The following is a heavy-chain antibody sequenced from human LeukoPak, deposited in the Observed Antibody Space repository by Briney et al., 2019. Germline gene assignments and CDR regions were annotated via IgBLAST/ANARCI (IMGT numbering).Heavy chain of an antibody. Sequence: GGSLRLSCTASGFTFGDYAVSWFRQAPGKGLEWVGFIRSKAYGGTTEYAASVKGRFTISRDDSKSIAYLQMNSLKTEDTAVYYCTRKAMVTKIAWFDPWGQGTLVTVSS. V-gene: IGHV3-49*03. D-gene: IGHD5-18*01. CDR3: TRKAMVTKIAWFDP. CDR2: IRSKAYGGTT. J-gene: IGHJ5*02. CDR1: GFTFGDYA.